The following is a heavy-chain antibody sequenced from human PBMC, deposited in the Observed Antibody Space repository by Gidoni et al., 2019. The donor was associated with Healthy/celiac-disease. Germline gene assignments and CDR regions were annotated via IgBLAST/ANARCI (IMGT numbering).Heavy chain of an antibody. D-gene: IGHD3-22*01. Sequence: EVQLVESGGGLVKPGGSLRLSCAASGFTFSSYSMNWVRQAPGKGLEWVSSISSSSSYIYYADSVKGRFTIFRDNAKNSLYLQMNSLRAEDTAVYYCARVADSSGYGYGYWGQGTLVTVSS. V-gene: IGHV3-21*01. J-gene: IGHJ4*02. CDR1: GFTFSSYS. CDR3: ARVADSSGYGYGY. CDR2: ISSSSSYI.